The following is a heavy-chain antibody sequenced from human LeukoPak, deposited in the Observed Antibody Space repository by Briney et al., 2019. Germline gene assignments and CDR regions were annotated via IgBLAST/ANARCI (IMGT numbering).Heavy chain of an antibody. D-gene: IGHD3-9*01. CDR3: ARGGYILTTNWFDP. Sequence: LSLTCTVSGGSISSSSYYWGWIRQPPGKGLEWVSHISSSGNTIHYADSVKGRFTISRDNAKNSLYLQMNSLRAEDTAMYYCARGGYILTTNWFDPWGQGTLVTVSS. V-gene: IGHV3-11*01. CDR1: GGSISSSSYY. J-gene: IGHJ5*02. CDR2: ISSSGNTI.